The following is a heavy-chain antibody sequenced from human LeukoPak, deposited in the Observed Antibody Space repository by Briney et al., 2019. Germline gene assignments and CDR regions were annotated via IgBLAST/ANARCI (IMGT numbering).Heavy chain of an antibody. J-gene: IGHJ5*02. CDR2: MNPNSGNT. V-gene: IGHV1-8*01. CDR1: GYTFTSYD. CDR3: ARRSRSGSYYRDYLWFDP. D-gene: IGHD3-10*01. Sequence: ALVKVSCKASGYTFTSYDINWVRQATGQGLEWMGWMNPNSGNTGYAQKFQGRVTMTRNTSISTAYMELSSLRSEDMAVYYCARRSRSGSYYRDYLWFDPWGQGTLVTVSS.